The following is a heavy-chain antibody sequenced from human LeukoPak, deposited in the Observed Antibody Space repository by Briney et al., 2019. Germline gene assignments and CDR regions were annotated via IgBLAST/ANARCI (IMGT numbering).Heavy chain of an antibody. V-gene: IGHV4-4*07. Sequence: SETLSLTCTVSGGSINSYYWSWIRQPAGKGLEWIGRIYTSGSTNYNPSLKSRVTMSVDTSKNQFSLKLSSVTAADTAVYYCARERAPVLRYFDWSILTPHYYYMDVWGKGTTVTISS. CDR3: ARERAPVLRYFDWSILTPHYYYMDV. CDR1: GGSINSYY. CDR2: IYTSGST. D-gene: IGHD3-9*01. J-gene: IGHJ6*03.